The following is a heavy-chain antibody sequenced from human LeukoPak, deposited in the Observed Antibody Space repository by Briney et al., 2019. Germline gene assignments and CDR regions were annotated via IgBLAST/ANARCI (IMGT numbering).Heavy chain of an antibody. V-gene: IGHV5-51*01. D-gene: IGHD3-22*01. CDR2: IYPGDSDT. Sequence: GEALKTSCKGSGYSFTSYWIGWVRQMPGKGQECMGIIYPGDSDTRYSPSFQGQVPISAAKSIGPAYLQWSSLKASDTAMYYCARGRYYDSSGYSNWGQGTLVTVSS. CDR1: GYSFTSYW. J-gene: IGHJ1*01. CDR3: ARGRYYDSSGYSN.